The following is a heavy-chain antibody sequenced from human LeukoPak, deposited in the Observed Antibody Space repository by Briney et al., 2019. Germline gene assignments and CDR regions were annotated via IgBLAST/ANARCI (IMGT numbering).Heavy chain of an antibody. J-gene: IGHJ4*02. D-gene: IGHD5-18*01. Sequence: SETLSLTCAVSGFSISSGYFWAWIRQSPGKGLEWIGSIFHSGITYYNPSLKSRITISVDTSKNQFSLRLNSVTAADTAVYYCARSGYSYGYYLEYDYWGQGTLVTVSS. CDR2: IFHSGIT. CDR1: GFSISSGYF. V-gene: IGHV4-38-2*01. CDR3: ARSGYSYGYYLEYDY.